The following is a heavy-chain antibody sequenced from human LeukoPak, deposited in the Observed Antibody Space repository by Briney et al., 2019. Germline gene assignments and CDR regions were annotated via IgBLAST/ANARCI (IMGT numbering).Heavy chain of an antibody. CDR3: ARDIDWNHDY. J-gene: IGHJ4*02. CDR1: GGTFGRNT. V-gene: IGHV1-69*08. Sequence: SVKVSFKASGGTFGRNTISWVRQAPGQGLEWMGRIVPIYDTVNYAQKFQGRVTITADKSATTAYMELSSLRSEDTAFYYCARDIDWNHDYWGQGTLVTVSS. D-gene: IGHD1-1*01. CDR2: IVPIYDTV.